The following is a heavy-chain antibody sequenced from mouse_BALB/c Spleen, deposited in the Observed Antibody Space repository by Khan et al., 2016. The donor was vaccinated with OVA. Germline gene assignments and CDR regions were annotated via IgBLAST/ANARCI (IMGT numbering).Heavy chain of an antibody. CDR3: ARVYRGDFEY. V-gene: IGHV3-2*02. J-gene: IGHJ2*03. CDR2: ISYSGNT. Sequence: QLEESGPGLVKPSQSLSLTCTVTGYSITSDYAWNWIRQFPGNKLEWMGFISYSGNTNYNPSLKSRISMTRDTSKNQFFLQLNSVTAEDTATYYCARVYRGDFEYWGQGTSLIVSS. CDR1: GYSITSDYA. D-gene: IGHD2-14*01.